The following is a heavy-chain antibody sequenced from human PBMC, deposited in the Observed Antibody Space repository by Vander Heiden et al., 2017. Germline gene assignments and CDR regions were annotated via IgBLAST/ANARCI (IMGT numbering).Heavy chain of an antibody. V-gene: IGHV1-24*01. CDR1: GYTLTELS. CDR2: FDPEDGET. D-gene: IGHD6-19*01. J-gene: IGHJ4*02. CDR3: ATPGYSSGWIPFFDY. Sequence: QVQLVQSGAAVQKPGASVKVSCKVSGYTLTELSMHWVRQAPGKGLEWMGGFDPEDGETIYAQKFQGRVTMTEDTSTDTAYMELSSLRSEDTAVYYCATPGYSSGWIPFFDYWGQGTLVTVSS.